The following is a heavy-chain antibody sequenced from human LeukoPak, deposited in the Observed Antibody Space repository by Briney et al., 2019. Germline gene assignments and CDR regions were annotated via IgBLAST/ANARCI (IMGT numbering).Heavy chain of an antibody. CDR1: GGFFSGYY. D-gene: IGHD2-2*01. Sequence: SETLSLTCAVYGGFFSGYYWSWIRQPPGKGLEWIGEINHSGSTNYNPALKSRVTISVDTSKNQFSLKLSSVTAADTAVYYCARGPMRCSSTSCYYYYYYGMDVWGQGTTVTVSS. V-gene: IGHV4-34*01. CDR2: INHSGST. CDR3: ARGPMRCSSTSCYYYYYYGMDV. J-gene: IGHJ6*02.